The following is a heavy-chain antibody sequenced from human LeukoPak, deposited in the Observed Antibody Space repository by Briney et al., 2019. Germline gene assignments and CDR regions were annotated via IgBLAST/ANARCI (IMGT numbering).Heavy chain of an antibody. Sequence: PGGTLRLSCAASGFTFTSYAMNWVRQAPGKGLEWVSSISGSGGSTYYADSVKGRFTISRDNSKNTLYLQMNNLRAEDTGVYYCARDKIVGATKFDYWGQGTLVTVSS. V-gene: IGHV3-23*01. CDR3: ARDKIVGATKFDY. D-gene: IGHD1-26*01. CDR1: GFTFTSYA. CDR2: ISGSGGST. J-gene: IGHJ4*02.